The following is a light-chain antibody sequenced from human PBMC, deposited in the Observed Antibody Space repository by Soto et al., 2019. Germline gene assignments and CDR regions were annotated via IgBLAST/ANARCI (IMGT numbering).Light chain of an antibody. CDR3: GSWDSSLSAYV. V-gene: IGLV1-51*01. CDR2: DDD. J-gene: IGLJ1*01. CDR1: SSNIGGNS. Sequence: QSVLTQPPSVSAAPGQRVTISCSESSSNIGGNSVSWYQQLPGTAPKLLIYDDDKRPSGIPDRFSGSKSGTSATLGITGFQTVDEADYYCGSWDSSLSAYVFGNRTKVTVL.